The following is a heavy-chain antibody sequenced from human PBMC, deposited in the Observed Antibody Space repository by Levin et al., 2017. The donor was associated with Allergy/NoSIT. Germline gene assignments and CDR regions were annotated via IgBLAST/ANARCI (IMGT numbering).Heavy chain of an antibody. CDR1: GFTFSSYG. CDR2: ISYDGSNK. J-gene: IGHJ4*02. Sequence: LSLTCAASGFTFSSYGMHWVRQAPGKGLEWVAVISYDGSNKYYADSVKGRFTISRDNSKNTLYLQMNSLRAEDTAVYYCAKAPIADYGSGSYGESGGFDYWGQGTLVTVSS. V-gene: IGHV3-30*18. D-gene: IGHD3-10*01. CDR3: AKAPIADYGSGSYGESGGFDY.